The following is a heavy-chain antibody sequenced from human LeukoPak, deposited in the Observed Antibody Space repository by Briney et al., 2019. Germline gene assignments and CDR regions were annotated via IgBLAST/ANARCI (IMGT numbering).Heavy chain of an antibody. D-gene: IGHD3-22*01. Sequence: PGGSLRLSCAASGFTFSSYAMHWVRQAPGKGLEWVAVISYDGSNKYYADSVKGRFTISRDNSKNTLYLQMNSLRAEDTAVYYCARVGPITMIASSDHWGQGTLVTVSS. CDR1: GFTFSSYA. V-gene: IGHV3-30-3*01. J-gene: IGHJ4*02. CDR2: ISYDGSNK. CDR3: ARVGPITMIASSDH.